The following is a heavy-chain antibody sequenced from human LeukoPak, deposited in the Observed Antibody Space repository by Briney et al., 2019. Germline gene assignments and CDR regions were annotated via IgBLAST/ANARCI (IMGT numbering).Heavy chain of an antibody. D-gene: IGHD2-15*01. CDR3: SRDRGGGVIYFDY. V-gene: IGHV3-48*03. CDR2: FSRSGSTI. J-gene: IGHJ4*02. Sequence: GGSLRLSCAASGFTFSSYGMNWVRQAPGKGPEWIPYFSRSGSTIYYADSVKGRFTISRDNAKNSLYLQMSSLGAEDTAIYYCSRDRGGGVIYFDYLGQGTLVTVSS. CDR1: GFTFSSYG.